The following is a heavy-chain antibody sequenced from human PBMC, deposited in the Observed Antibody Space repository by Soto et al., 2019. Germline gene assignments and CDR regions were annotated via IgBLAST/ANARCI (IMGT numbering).Heavy chain of an antibody. CDR3: ARTHADDYGDNPWDWFDP. CDR1: GGSISSYY. V-gene: IGHV4-59*01. Sequence: PSETLSLTCTVSGGSISSYYWSWIRQPPGKGLEWIGYIYYSGSTNYNPSLKSRVTISVDTSKNQFSLKLSSVTAADTAVYYCARTHADDYGDNPWDWFDPWGQGTLVTVSS. J-gene: IGHJ5*02. CDR2: IYYSGST. D-gene: IGHD4-17*01.